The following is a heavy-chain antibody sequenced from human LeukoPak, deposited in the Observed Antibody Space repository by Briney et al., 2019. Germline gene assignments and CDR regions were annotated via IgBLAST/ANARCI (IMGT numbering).Heavy chain of an antibody. CDR3: ARVAWYFEQAFDI. Sequence: SETLSLTCTVSGGSISSSSYYWGWIRQPPGKGLEWIGSIYYSGNTYYNPSLKSRVTISVDTSNNQFSLRLSSVTAADTAMYYCARVAWYFEQAFDIWGQGTMVTVSS. V-gene: IGHV4-39*01. CDR1: GGSISSSSYY. CDR2: IYYSGNT. J-gene: IGHJ3*02. D-gene: IGHD3-3*02.